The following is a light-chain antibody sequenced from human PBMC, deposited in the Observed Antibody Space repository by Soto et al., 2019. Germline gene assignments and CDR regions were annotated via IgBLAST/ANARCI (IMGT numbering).Light chain of an antibody. V-gene: IGKV4-1*01. CDR2: WTS. CDR3: QQFYLTPYT. CDR1: QSVLYTSTNETY. J-gene: IGKJ2*01. Sequence: DIVMTQSPDSLAVSLGERATINCKSSQSVLYTSTNETYVAWYQQKPGQHPKLLMYWTSSRESGVPDRFSGSGSGTDFTLTITNVQAEDVAVYYCQQFYLTPYTFGQGTKLEIK.